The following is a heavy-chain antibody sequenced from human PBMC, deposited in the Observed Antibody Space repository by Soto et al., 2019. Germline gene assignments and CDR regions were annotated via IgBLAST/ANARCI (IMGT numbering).Heavy chain of an antibody. CDR2: IYFTGNA. D-gene: IGHD6-25*01. CDR3: AGQTFTIAAASYGRSNWFDP. V-gene: IGHV4-39*01. J-gene: IGHJ5*02. CDR1: GGSITSSSHF. Sequence: SEPLSLTCTVSGGSITSSSHFWGWVRQPPGKGLEWIGTIYFTGNAYYTPSLKSRLTMSIDTSKNEFSLRLNSVTAADTAVYYCAGQTFTIAAASYGRSNWFDPWGPGTLVTVSS.